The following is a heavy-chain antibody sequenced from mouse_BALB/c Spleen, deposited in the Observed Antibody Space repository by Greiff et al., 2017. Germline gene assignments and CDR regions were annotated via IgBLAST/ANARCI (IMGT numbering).Heavy chain of an antibody. Sequence: EVQLQQSVPELMKPGASVKISCKASGYSFTSYYMHWVKQSHGKSLEWIGYIDPFNGGTSYNQKFKGKATLTVDKSSSTAYMHLSSLTSEDTAVYYCNAPYGYDVGIDYWGQGTTLTVSS. CDR2: IDPFNGGT. J-gene: IGHJ2*01. CDR1: GYSFTSYY. CDR3: NAPYGYDVGIDY. V-gene: IGHV1S135*01. D-gene: IGHD2-2*01.